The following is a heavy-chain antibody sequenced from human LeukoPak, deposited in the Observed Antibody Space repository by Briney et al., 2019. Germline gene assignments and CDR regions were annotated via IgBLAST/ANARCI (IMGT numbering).Heavy chain of an antibody. CDR1: GGSISRSSSYY. J-gene: IGHJ4*02. V-gene: IGHV4-39*01. Sequence: SETLSLTCTVSGGSISRSSSYYWGWIRQPPGTGLEWIGSIYYSGSTYYNPSLKSRVTISVDTSKNQFSLKLSSVTAADTAVYYCARLRSGYHDYWGQGTLVTVSS. D-gene: IGHD3-3*01. CDR2: IYYSGST. CDR3: ARLRSGYHDY.